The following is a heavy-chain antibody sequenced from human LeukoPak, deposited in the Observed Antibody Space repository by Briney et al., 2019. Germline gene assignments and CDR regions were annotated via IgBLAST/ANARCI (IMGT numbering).Heavy chain of an antibody. Sequence: SQTLSLTCTVSGGSISSGDYYWSWIRQPPGKGLEWIGYIYYSGSTYYNPSLKSRVTISVDTSKNQFSLKLSSVTAADTAVYGCARGGGGSLQFDYWGQGTLVTVSS. D-gene: IGHD1-26*01. CDR1: GGSISSGDYY. V-gene: IGHV4-30-4*01. CDR3: ARGGGGSLQFDY. CDR2: IYYSGST. J-gene: IGHJ4*02.